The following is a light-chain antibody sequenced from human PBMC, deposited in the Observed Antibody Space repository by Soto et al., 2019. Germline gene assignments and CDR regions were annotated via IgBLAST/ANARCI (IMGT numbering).Light chain of an antibody. J-gene: IGKJ1*01. V-gene: IGKV1D-8*01. Sequence: VMWMTQSPSLLSASTGDRVTISCRMSQDISSHLAWYQQRPGKAPELLIYAASTLQSGVPSRFSGSGSGTDFTLTISFLQSEDFATYYCQQYHGFPWTFGQGTKVDIK. CDR2: AAS. CDR1: QDISSH. CDR3: QQYHGFPWT.